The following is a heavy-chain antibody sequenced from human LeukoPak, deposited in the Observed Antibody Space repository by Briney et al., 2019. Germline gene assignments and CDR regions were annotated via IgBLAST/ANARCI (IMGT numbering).Heavy chain of an antibody. J-gene: IGHJ4*02. CDR1: GGSISSYY. CDR3: ARGSSSCGGGCADY. Sequence: PSETLSLTCTVSGGSISSYYWSWIRQPPGKGLEWIGYIYYSGSTNYNPSLKSRDTISVDTSKNQFSLKLSSVTAADTAVYYCARGSSSCGGGCADYWGQGTLVTVSS. V-gene: IGHV4-59*01. CDR2: IYYSGST. D-gene: IGHD6-13*01.